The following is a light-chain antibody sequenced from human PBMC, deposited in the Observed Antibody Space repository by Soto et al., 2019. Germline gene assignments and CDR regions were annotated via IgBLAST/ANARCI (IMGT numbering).Light chain of an antibody. CDR2: EVS. CDR3: SSYTTSSTLACV. Sequence: QSVLTQPASVSGSPGQSITISCTGTTRDVGGYNFVSWYQRHPGEAPKLMIYEVSNRPSGVSHRFSASKSGNTASLTISGLQAEDEADYYCSSYTTSSTLACVFGTGTKLTVL. J-gene: IGLJ1*01. V-gene: IGLV2-14*01. CDR1: TRDVGGYNF.